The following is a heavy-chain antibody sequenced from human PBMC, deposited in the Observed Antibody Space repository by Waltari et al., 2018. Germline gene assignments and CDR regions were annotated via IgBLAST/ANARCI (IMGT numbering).Heavy chain of an antibody. CDR1: GGSISSSSYY. CDR2: IYYSGST. D-gene: IGHD2-21*01. J-gene: IGHJ4*02. CDR3: ARDSSRVIAIPN. V-gene: IGHV4-39*07. Sequence: QLQLQESGPGLVKPSETLSLTCTVSGGSISSSSYYWGWIRQPPGKGLEWIGSIYYSGSTYYNPSLKSRVTISVDTSKSQFSLKLSSVTAADTAVYYCARDSSRVIAIPNWGQGTLVTVSS.